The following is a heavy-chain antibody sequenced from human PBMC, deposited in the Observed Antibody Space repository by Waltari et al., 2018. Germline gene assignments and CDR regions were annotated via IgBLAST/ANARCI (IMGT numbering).Heavy chain of an antibody. CDR1: GYTFTSYD. J-gene: IGHJ4*02. V-gene: IGHV1-8*01. CDR3: ARGVLNIAVAGTGLGY. Sequence: QVQLVQSGAEVKKPGSSVKVSCKASGYTFTSYDITWVRQATGQGLEWMGWMNPNSGNTGYAQKFQGRVTMTRNTSISTAYMELSSLRSEDTAVYYCARGVLNIAVAGTGLGYWGQGTLVTVSS. D-gene: IGHD6-19*01. CDR2: MNPNSGNT.